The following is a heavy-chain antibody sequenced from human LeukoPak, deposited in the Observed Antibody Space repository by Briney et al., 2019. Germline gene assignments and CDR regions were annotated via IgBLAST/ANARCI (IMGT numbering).Heavy chain of an antibody. CDR1: GYNFTTYG. CDR3: VREGIYLAFDL. CDR2: IIDYDGHA. D-gene: IGHD3-16*02. Sequence: ASVKVSRKASGYNFTTYGISWVRQAPGQGPEWMGWIIDYDGHARYSEKLKGRITLTTDRSTSTVYMELRSLTYDDTARYYCVREGIYLAFDLWGQGTLVSVSS. V-gene: IGHV1-18*01. J-gene: IGHJ5*02.